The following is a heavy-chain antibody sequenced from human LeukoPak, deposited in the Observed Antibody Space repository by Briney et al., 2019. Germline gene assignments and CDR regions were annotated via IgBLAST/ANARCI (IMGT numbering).Heavy chain of an antibody. CDR3: ARHGTDIVVVPAALPYYYYYMDV. V-gene: IGHV4-39*07. D-gene: IGHD2-2*02. CDR2: IYYSGST. J-gene: IGHJ6*03. CDR1: GGSISSSSYY. Sequence: SETLSLTCTVSGGSISSSSYYWGWIRQPPGKGLEWIGSIYYSGSTYYNPSLKSRVTISVDTSKNQFSLKLSSVTAADTAVYYCARHGTDIVVVPAALPYYYYYMDVWGKGTTVTVSS.